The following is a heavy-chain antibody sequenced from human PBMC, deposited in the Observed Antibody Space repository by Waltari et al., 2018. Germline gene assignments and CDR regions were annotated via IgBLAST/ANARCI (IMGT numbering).Heavy chain of an antibody. J-gene: IGHJ5*02. D-gene: IGHD3-3*01. CDR2: INHSGST. CDR1: GGSFSGYY. V-gene: IGHV4-34*01. CDR3: ARGIGDYDFWSGPSRGWFDP. Sequence: QVQLQQWGAGLSKPSETLSLTCAVYGGSFSGYYWSWIRQPPGKGLEWIGEINHSGSTNYNPSLKSRVTISVDTSKNQFSLKLSSVTAADTAVYYCARGIGDYDFWSGPSRGWFDPWGQGTLVTVSS.